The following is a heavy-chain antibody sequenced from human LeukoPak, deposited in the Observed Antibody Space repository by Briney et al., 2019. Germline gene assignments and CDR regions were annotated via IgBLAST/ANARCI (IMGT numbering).Heavy chain of an antibody. CDR1: GGYISIYH. Sequence: PSETLSLICTVSGGYISIYHWSWIRQPPGKGLEWIGYIYYSGSTNYNPSLKSRVTISVDTSKNQFSLRLSSVTAADTAVYYCARTYDGSGSYYNDWGQGTLVTVSS. J-gene: IGHJ4*02. CDR2: IYYSGST. CDR3: ARTYDGSGSYYND. V-gene: IGHV4-59*08. D-gene: IGHD3-10*01.